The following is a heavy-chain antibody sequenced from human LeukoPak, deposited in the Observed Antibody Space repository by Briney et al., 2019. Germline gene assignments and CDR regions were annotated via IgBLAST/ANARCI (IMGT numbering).Heavy chain of an antibody. CDR1: GFTFSSYT. V-gene: IGHV3-30*04. CDR2: ISHEGSQT. D-gene: IGHD6-19*01. Sequence: PGGSLRLSCAASGFTFSSYTMHWVRQAPGKGLEWVAVISHEGSQTYYADSVRGRFTISRDNSENMVYLQMNSLRVEDTAVYYCARTREQWQVLDYWGQGTLVTVSS. J-gene: IGHJ4*02. CDR3: ARTREQWQVLDY.